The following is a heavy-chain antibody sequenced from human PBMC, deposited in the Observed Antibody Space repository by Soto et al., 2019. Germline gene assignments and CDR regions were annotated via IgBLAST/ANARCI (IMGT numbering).Heavy chain of an antibody. CDR1: GFTFSTYW. D-gene: IGHD3-3*02. Sequence: EVQLVESGGDSVQPGGSLRLSCAASGFTFSTYWMHWVRQAPGEGLVWVSRIKGDESSTSSADSVKGRFTISRDNAKNTQYLHMNSLRADDTAVYSCARGAFHNYYVDYWGQGTLVTVSS. CDR3: ARGAFHNYYVDY. V-gene: IGHV3-74*01. CDR2: IKGDESST. J-gene: IGHJ4*02.